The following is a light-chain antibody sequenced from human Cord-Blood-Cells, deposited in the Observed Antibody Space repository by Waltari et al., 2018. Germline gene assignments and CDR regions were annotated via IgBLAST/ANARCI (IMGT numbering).Light chain of an antibody. CDR1: RSNVGGHNY. CDR3: SSYTSSSTVV. Sequence: QSALTQPASVSGSPGQSITISCTGTRSNVGGHNYVSGYQQHPGKAPKLMIYDVSNRPSGVSNRFSGSKSGNTASLTISGLQAEDEADYYCSSYTSSSTVVFGGGTKLTVL. J-gene: IGLJ2*01. V-gene: IGLV2-14*01. CDR2: DVS.